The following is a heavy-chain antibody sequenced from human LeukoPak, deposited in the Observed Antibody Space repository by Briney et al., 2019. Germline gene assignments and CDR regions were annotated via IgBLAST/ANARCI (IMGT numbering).Heavy chain of an antibody. CDR3: GRGGSYGDYVPIDY. D-gene: IGHD4-17*01. CDR2: INSRGNTK. Sequence: GGSLRLSCAASGFTFSSYEMNWVRQAPGKGLEWVSYINSRGNTKYYADSVKGRFTISRDNAKNSLYLQMNSLRVEDTAVYYCGRGGSYGDYVPIDYWGQGTLVTVSS. CDR1: GFTFSSYE. V-gene: IGHV3-48*03. J-gene: IGHJ4*02.